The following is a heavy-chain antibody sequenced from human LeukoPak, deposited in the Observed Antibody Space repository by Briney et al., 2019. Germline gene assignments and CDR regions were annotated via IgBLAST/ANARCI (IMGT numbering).Heavy chain of an antibody. Sequence: PSETLSLTCAVYGGSFSGYYWSWIRQPPGKGLEWIGEINHSGSTNYNPSLKSRVIISVDTSKNQFSLKLSSVTAADTAVYYCARDRSSSPAGGIDPWGQGTLVTVSS. CDR2: INHSGST. D-gene: IGHD6-6*01. CDR3: ARDRSSSPAGGIDP. J-gene: IGHJ5*02. V-gene: IGHV4-34*01. CDR1: GGSFSGYY.